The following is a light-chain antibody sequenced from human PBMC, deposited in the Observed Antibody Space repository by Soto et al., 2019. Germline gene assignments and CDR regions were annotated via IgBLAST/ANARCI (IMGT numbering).Light chain of an antibody. CDR1: SSNIGAGYD. J-gene: IGLJ1*01. CDR3: QSYDSSLISYV. CDR2: GNN. Sequence: QAVVTQPPSVSGAPGQRVTISCTGSSSNIGAGYDVHWYQQLPGTAPKLLIYGNNNRPSGVPDRFSGSKSGTSASLAITGLQAGDEADYYCQSYDSSLISYVFGTGTKLTVL. V-gene: IGLV1-40*01.